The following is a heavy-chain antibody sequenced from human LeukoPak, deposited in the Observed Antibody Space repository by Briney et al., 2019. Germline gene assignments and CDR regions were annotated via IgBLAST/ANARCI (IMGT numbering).Heavy chain of an antibody. CDR2: IYYSGST. CDR3: ARVSGPRYFDWFLDP. Sequence: SETLSLTCTVSGGSISSYYWSWIRQPPGKGLEWIGYIYYSGSTNYNPSLKSRVTISVDRSKNQFSLKLSSVTAADTAVYYCARVSGPRYFDWFLDPWGQGTLVTVSS. CDR1: GGSISSYY. D-gene: IGHD3-9*01. J-gene: IGHJ5*02. V-gene: IGHV4-59*12.